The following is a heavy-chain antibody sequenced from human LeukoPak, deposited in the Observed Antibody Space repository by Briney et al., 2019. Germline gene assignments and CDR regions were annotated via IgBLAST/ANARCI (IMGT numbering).Heavy chain of an antibody. V-gene: IGHV3-23*01. J-gene: IGHJ4*02. CDR3: AKERSTVGTPLFDN. D-gene: IGHD2-15*01. CDR2: ISDNGGGT. CDR1: GFSFGSYA. Sequence: GGSLRLSCAAAGFSFGSYAMSWVRQAPGRGMEWDSGISDNGGGTYYGDSVKGRFTISRDNSKNMLYLQMNGLRAEDTALYYCAKERSTVGTPLFDNWGQGILVTVSS.